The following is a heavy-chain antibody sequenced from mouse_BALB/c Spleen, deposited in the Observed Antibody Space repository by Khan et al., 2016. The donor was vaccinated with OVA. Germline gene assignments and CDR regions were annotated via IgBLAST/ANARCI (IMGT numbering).Heavy chain of an antibody. CDR1: GYSITSDYA. D-gene: IGHD1-1*02. CDR3: ARVYGGDFDY. Sequence: EVELVESGPGLVKPSQSLSLTCTVTGYSITSDYAWNWIRQFPGNKLEWMGFISYSGNTNYNPSLKSRISITRDTSKNQFFLTLNSLTTEDTATYYCARVYGGDFDYWGQGTTLTVSS. CDR2: ISYSGNT. J-gene: IGHJ2*01. V-gene: IGHV3-2*02.